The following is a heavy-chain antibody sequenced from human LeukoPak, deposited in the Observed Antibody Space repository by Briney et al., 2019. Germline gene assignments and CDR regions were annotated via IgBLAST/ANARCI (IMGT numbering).Heavy chain of an antibody. Sequence: ASVKVSCKASGYSFDKFGISWVRQAPGRGLEWVGWISGHNGNTDSAQKFQDRVTMTTDNSMTTAYLELRSLRSDDTAVYFCVRVGSAYGDPLEFDFWGQGTLVTVSS. CDR3: VRVGSAYGDPLEFDF. J-gene: IGHJ4*02. D-gene: IGHD4-17*01. CDR1: GYSFDKFG. CDR2: ISGHNGNT. V-gene: IGHV1-18*01.